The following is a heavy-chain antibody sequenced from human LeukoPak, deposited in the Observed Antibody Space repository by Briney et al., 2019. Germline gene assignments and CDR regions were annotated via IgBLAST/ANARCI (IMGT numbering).Heavy chain of an antibody. J-gene: IGHJ6*02. CDR2: IYYSGST. CDR1: GGSISSGGYY. D-gene: IGHD3-10*01. CDR3: ARDRVATRGSYYGMDV. Sequence: SQTLSLTCTVSGGSISSGGYYWSWLRQHPGKGLEWIGYIYYSGSTYYNPSLKSRVTISVDTSKTQFSLKLSSVTAADTAVYYCARDRVATRGSYYGMDVWGQGTTVTVSS. V-gene: IGHV4-31*03.